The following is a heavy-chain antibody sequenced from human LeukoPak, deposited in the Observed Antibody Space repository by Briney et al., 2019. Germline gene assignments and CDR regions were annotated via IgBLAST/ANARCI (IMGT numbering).Heavy chain of an antibody. D-gene: IGHD2-21*01. V-gene: IGHV4-39*07. CDR3: ARESGDTRTVNSFDF. CDR2: ILFRGAT. CDR1: GDSISSYSYY. J-gene: IGHJ4*01. Sequence: SSETLSLTCTVSGDSISSYSYYWAWIRQPPGKGLEWIGSILFRGATYYNPFLKPRIIMSVDTSQNHFSLKLTSVTAADTAVYFCARESGDTRTVNSFDFWGRGTLITVSS.